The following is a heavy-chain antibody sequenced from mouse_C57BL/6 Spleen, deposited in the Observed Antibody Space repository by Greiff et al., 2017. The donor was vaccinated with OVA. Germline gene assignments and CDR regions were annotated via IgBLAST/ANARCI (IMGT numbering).Heavy chain of an antibody. CDR3: ARAPYCSSTLYWYYDV. D-gene: IGHD1-1*01. V-gene: IGHV1-7*01. CDR2: INPSSGYT. J-gene: IGHJ1*03. Sequence: VQLQQSGAELAKPGASVKLSCKASGYTFTSYWMHWVTQRPGQGLEWIGYINPSSGYTKSNQKFKDKDTLTADNSSSTAYMQLSSLTYEDSAVYYCARAPYCSSTLYWYYDVWGTGTTVTVSS. CDR1: GYTFTSYW.